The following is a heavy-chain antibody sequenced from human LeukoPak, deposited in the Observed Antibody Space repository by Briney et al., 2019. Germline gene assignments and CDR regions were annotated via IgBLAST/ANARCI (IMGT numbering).Heavy chain of an antibody. Sequence: SETLSLTCAVSGYSISSGYYWGWIRQPPGKGLEWIGSIYHSGSTYYNPSLKSRVTISVDTSKNQLSLKLSSVTAADTAVYYCASSRRPEPAGYWGQGTLVTVSS. J-gene: IGHJ4*02. CDR3: ASSRRPEPAGY. V-gene: IGHV4-38-2*01. CDR1: GYSISSGYY. D-gene: IGHD2-2*01. CDR2: IYHSGST.